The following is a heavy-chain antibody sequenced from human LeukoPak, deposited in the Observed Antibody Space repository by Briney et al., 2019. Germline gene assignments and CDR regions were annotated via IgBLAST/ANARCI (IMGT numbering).Heavy chain of an antibody. D-gene: IGHD3-9*01. Sequence: SETLSLTCTVSGGLISRIEYYWSWIRQSPGKGLEWIGYIYYSGSTNYNPSLKSRVTISVDTSKNQFSLKLSSVTAADTAVYYCARLVLTGCWFDPWGQGTLVTVSS. J-gene: IGHJ5*02. CDR2: IYYSGST. V-gene: IGHV4-59*08. CDR3: ARLVLTGCWFDP. CDR1: GGLISRIEYY.